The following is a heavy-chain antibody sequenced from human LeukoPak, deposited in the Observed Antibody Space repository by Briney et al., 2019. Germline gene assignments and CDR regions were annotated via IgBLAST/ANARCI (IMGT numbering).Heavy chain of an antibody. CDR3: AKAVWFGELFGPVDY. J-gene: IGHJ4*02. D-gene: IGHD3-10*01. CDR1: GFTFSSYS. Sequence: PGGSLRLSCAASGFTFSSYSMNWVRQAPGKGLEWVSSISSSSSYIYYADSVKGRFTISRDNSKNTLYLQMNSLRAEDTAVYYCAKAVWFGELFGPVDYWGQGTLVTVSS. CDR2: ISSSSSYI. V-gene: IGHV3-21*04.